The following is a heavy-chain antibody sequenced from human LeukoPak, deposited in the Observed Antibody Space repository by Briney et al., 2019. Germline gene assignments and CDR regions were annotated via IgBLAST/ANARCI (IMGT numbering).Heavy chain of an antibody. Sequence: GGSLRLSCAASGFTFHDYAMHWVRQAPGKGLEWVSGISWNSGIIGYADSVKGRFTTSRDNAKNSLYLQMNSLRPEDTALYYCAREGLDQWFGELFPDYWGQGTLVTVSS. V-gene: IGHV3-9*01. D-gene: IGHD3-10*01. CDR2: ISWNSGII. J-gene: IGHJ4*02. CDR1: GFTFHDYA. CDR3: AREGLDQWFGELFPDY.